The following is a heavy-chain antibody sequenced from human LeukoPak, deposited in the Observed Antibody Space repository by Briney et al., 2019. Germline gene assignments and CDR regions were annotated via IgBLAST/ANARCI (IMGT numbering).Heavy chain of an antibody. CDR1: GDSFSSNSAA. CDR2: TYYRSKWYN. V-gene: IGHV6-1*01. CDR3: ARGERYYYDSSGDTFDY. J-gene: IGHJ4*02. D-gene: IGHD3-22*01. Sequence: SQTLSLTCAISGDSFSSNSAAWNWIRQSPSRGLEWLGRTYYRSKWYNDYAVSVKSRITINPDTSKNQFSLQLNSVTPEDTAVYYCARGERYYYDSSGDTFDYWGQGTLVTVSS.